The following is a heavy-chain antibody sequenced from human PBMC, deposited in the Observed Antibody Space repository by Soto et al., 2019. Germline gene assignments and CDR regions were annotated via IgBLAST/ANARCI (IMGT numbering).Heavy chain of an antibody. CDR3: ARDTYDTTGYHLDY. Sequence: ASVKVSCKASGYTFTSYGISWVRQAPGQGLEWMEWISTFHGNTNYAQKFQGSVTMTTDTSTSTAYMELRSLTSDDTAIYYCARDTYDTTGYHLDYWGQGTLVTVSS. CDR1: GYTFTSYG. D-gene: IGHD3-22*01. J-gene: IGHJ4*02. CDR2: ISTFHGNT. V-gene: IGHV1-18*04.